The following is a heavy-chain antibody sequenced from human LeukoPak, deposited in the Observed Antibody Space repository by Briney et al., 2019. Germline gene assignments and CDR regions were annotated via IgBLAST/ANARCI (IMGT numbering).Heavy chain of an antibody. CDR1: GYTFTSYG. CDR3: ARDPYDYVWGSYRQYYFDY. D-gene: IGHD3-16*02. CDR2: ISAYNGNT. J-gene: IGHJ4*02. V-gene: IGHV1-18*01. Sequence: ASVKVSCKASGYTFTSYGISWVRQAPGQGLEWMGWISAYNGNTNYAQKLQGRVTMTTDTSTGTAYMELRSLRSDDTAVYYCARDPYDYVWGSYRQYYFDYWGQGTLVTVSS.